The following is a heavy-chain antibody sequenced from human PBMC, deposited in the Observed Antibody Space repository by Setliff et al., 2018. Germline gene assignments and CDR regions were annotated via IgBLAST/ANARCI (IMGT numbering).Heavy chain of an antibody. CDR1: GFTFSDYT. D-gene: IGHD3-3*01. V-gene: IGHV3-23*01. CDR2: TTSNGRTT. J-gene: IGHJ4*02. Sequence: LRLSCAASGFTFSDYTMSWVRQGPGKGLEWVSATTSNGRTTDYAESVRGRFTLSRDNSRNTLYLHMTSLRAEDTAIYYCAKAWGSGYPSFESALMFDVRGQGTLVTVSS. CDR3: AKAWGSGYPSFESALMFDV.